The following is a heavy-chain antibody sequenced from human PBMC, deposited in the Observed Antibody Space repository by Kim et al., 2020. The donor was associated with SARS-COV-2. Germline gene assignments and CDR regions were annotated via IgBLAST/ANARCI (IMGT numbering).Heavy chain of an antibody. Sequence: SETLSLTCAVYGGSFSGYYWSWIRQPPGKVLEWIGEINHSGSTNYNPSLKSRVTISVDTSKNQFSLKLSSVTAADTAVYYCARGGPTVTSAYIDYWGQGT. V-gene: IGHV4-34*01. CDR2: INHSGST. J-gene: IGHJ4*02. CDR3: ARGGPTVTSAYIDY. CDR1: GGSFSGYY. D-gene: IGHD4-17*01.